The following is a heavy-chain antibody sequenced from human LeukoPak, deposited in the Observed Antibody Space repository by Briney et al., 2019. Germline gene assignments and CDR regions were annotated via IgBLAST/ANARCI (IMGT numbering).Heavy chain of an antibody. CDR1: GFSFSSHG. V-gene: IGHV3-23*01. J-gene: IGHJ3*02. CDR3: ARDPRYFDWPTQRAFDAFDI. CDR2: IIGGAGST. Sequence: PGGSLRLSCAASGFSFSSHGMSWVRQAPGKGLEWVSGIIGGAGSTYYADSVKGRFTISGDNSKNTLFLQMNSLRAEDTAVYYCARDPRYFDWPTQRAFDAFDIWGQGTMVTVSS. D-gene: IGHD3-9*01.